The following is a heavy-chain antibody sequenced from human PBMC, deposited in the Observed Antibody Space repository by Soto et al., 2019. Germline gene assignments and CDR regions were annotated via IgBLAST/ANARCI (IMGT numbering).Heavy chain of an antibody. J-gene: IGHJ5*02. V-gene: IGHV4-59*01. CDR2: IYYSGST. D-gene: IGHD2-15*01. Sequence: PSETLSLTCTVSGGSISSYYWSWIRQPPGKGLEWIGYIYYSGSTNYNPSLKSRVTISVDTSKNQFSLKLSSVTAADTAVYYCARVDCSGGSCEDWFDPWRQGTLVTVSS. CDR1: GGSISSYY. CDR3: ARVDCSGGSCEDWFDP.